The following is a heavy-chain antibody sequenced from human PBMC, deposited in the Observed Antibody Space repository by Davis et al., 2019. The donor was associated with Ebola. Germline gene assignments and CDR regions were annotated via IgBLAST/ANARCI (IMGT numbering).Heavy chain of an antibody. Sequence: SETLSLTCAVYGGSISSYYWSWIRQPPGKGLEWIGYIYYSGSTNYNPSLKSRVTISVDTSKNQFSLKLSSVTAADTAVYYCARVVAGFDYWGQGTLVTVSS. V-gene: IGHV4-59*01. D-gene: IGHD6-19*01. J-gene: IGHJ4*02. CDR2: IYYSGST. CDR3: ARVVAGFDY. CDR1: GGSISSYY.